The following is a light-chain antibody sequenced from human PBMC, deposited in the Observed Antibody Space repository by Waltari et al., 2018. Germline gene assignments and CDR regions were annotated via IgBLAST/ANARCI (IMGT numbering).Light chain of an antibody. CDR3: AAWDDSLNGYV. CDR2: VNN. Sequence: QSVLTQPPSASGTPGQRVTISCSGSSSNLGSYTVNWYQQLPGTAPQLLIYVNNRGPQGVPDRCSGSKSGTSASLASSGLQSEDEADYYGAAWDDSLNGYVFGAGTKVTVL. J-gene: IGLJ1*01. CDR1: SSNLGSYT. V-gene: IGLV1-44*01.